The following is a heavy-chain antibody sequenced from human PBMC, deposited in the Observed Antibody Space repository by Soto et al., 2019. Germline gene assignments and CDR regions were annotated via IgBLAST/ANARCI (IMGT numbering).Heavy chain of an antibody. D-gene: IGHD2-2*02. Sequence: RLSCAASGFTFNKFDMHWVRQAPGRGLQWVAVTSYDGDKKYYAASVRGRFTISRDNSNNTLHLQMNNLRDDDTAVYYCVREGGVPSAIGHYYYGMDVWGQGTAVTVSS. V-gene: IGHV3-30-3*01. J-gene: IGHJ6*02. CDR2: TSYDGDKK. CDR3: VREGGVPSAIGHYYYGMDV. CDR1: GFTFNKFD.